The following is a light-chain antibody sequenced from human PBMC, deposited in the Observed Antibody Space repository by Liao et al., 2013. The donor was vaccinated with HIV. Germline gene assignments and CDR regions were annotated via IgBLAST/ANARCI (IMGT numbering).Light chain of an antibody. V-gene: IGLV3-1*01. CDR1: ELGNKN. Sequence: SFELTQPPSVSVSPGQTASVTCSGDELGNKNICWYQQRPGQSPVLVIYQNTKRPSGIPERFSGSNSGNTATLTISGTQAMDEADYFCQAWDSSADVVFGGGTKLTVL. CDR2: QNT. CDR3: QAWDSSADVV. J-gene: IGLJ2*01.